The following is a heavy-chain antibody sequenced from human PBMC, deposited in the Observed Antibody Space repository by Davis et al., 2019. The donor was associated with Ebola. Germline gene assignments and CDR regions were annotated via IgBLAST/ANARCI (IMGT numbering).Heavy chain of an antibody. J-gene: IGHJ4*02. Sequence: GESLKISCAASGFTFSSYSMNWVRQAPGKGLEWVSSISSSSSYIYYADSVKGRFTISRDNAKNSLDLHMNSLRAEDTAVYYCAKEGDSANFDYWGQGTLVTVSS. D-gene: IGHD3-22*01. CDR1: GFTFSSYS. CDR2: ISSSSSYI. V-gene: IGHV3-21*04. CDR3: AKEGDSANFDY.